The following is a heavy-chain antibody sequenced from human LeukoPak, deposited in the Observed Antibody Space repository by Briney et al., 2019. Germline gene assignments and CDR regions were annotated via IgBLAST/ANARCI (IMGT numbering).Heavy chain of an antibody. CDR1: GFTFSSYS. V-gene: IGHV3-21*01. D-gene: IGHD2-15*01. Sequence: PGGSLRLSCAASGFTFSSYSMNWVRQAPGKGLEWVSSISSSSSYIYCADSVKGRFTISRDNAKNSLYLQMNSLRAEDTAVYYCAREDQYCSGGSCYFDEYFDYSGHGTLVTVSS. J-gene: IGHJ4*01. CDR3: AREDQYCSGGSCYFDEYFDY. CDR2: ISSSSSYI.